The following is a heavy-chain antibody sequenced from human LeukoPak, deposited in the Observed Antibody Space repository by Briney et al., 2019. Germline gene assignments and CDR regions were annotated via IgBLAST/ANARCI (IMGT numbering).Heavy chain of an antibody. CDR1: GFTFSSYE. CDR2: ISSSGSTI. J-gene: IGHJ4*02. Sequence: GGSLRLSCAASGFTFSSYEMNWVRQAPGKGLEWVSYISSSGSTIYYADSVKGRFTISRDNAKNSLYLQMNSLRAEDTAVYYCARGGAIVVVTATTTEHSPIDYWGQGTLVTVSS. D-gene: IGHD2-21*02. CDR3: ARGGAIVVVTATTTEHSPIDY. V-gene: IGHV3-48*03.